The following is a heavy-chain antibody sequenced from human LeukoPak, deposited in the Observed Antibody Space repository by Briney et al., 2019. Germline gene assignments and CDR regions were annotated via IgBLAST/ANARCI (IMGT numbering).Heavy chain of an antibody. CDR1: GYSFTSYW. CDR3: ARQGRYSGYDPYYYYYMDV. D-gene: IGHD5-12*01. CDR2: IYPGDSDT. V-gene: IGHV5-51*01. J-gene: IGHJ6*03. Sequence: GESLKISCKGSGYSFTSYWIGWVRQMPGKGLEWMGIIYPGDSDTRYSPSFQGQVTISADTSISTAYLQWSSLKASDTAMYYCARQGRYSGYDPYYYYYMDVWGKGTTVTVSS.